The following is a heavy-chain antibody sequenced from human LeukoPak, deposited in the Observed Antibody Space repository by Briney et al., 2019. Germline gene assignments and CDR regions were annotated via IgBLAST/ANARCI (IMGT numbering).Heavy chain of an antibody. CDR2: IYSGGST. Sequence: GGSLRLSCAASGFTDSSNYMSWVRQAPGKGLEWVSVIYSGGSTYYADSVKGRFTISRDKSKNTLYLQMNSLRAEDTAVYYCARGTIFGVVIHYWGQGTLVTVSS. J-gene: IGHJ4*02. CDR1: GFTDSSNY. V-gene: IGHV3-66*02. D-gene: IGHD3-3*01. CDR3: ARGTIFGVVIHY.